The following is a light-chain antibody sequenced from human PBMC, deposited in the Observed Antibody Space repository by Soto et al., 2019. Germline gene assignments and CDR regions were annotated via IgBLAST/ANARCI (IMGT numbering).Light chain of an antibody. Sequence: DIQMTQSPSSLSASAGDRVTITCRASQGISNSLNWYQQKPGKAPNLLIYAASNLKSGVPSRFSGSGSGTDFILPISSLQPEDFATYYCLQTYSIPWTFGQASKVAIK. V-gene: IGKV1-39*01. J-gene: IGKJ1*01. CDR2: AAS. CDR3: LQTYSIPWT. CDR1: QGISNS.